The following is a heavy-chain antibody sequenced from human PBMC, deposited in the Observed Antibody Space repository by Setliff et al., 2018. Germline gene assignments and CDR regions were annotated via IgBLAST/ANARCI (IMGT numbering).Heavy chain of an antibody. V-gene: IGHV4-59*08. J-gene: IGHJ4*02. D-gene: IGHD3-22*01. CDR2: IYYSGST. CDR3: ARTTTYYYDSSGYYPLDY. Sequence: SETLSLTCTVSGGSISDYCWSWIRQAPGKGLEWIGYIYYSGSTYYNPSLKSRVTISVDTSKNQFSLKLSSVTAADTAVYYCARTTTYYYDSSGYYPLDYWGQGTLVTV. CDR1: GGSISDYC.